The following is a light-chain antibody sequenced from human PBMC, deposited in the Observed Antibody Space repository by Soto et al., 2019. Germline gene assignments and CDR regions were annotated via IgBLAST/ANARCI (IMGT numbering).Light chain of an antibody. CDR1: QSVSSN. J-gene: IGKJ4*01. CDR3: QPYNNWPPLT. Sequence: EIVMTQSPATLSVSPGERATLSCRASQSVSSNLAWYQQKPGQAPRLLIYGASTRATGIPARFSGSGSGTEFTLTISSLQSEDFAVSYCQPYNNWPPLTFGGGTKVEIK. V-gene: IGKV3D-15*01. CDR2: GAS.